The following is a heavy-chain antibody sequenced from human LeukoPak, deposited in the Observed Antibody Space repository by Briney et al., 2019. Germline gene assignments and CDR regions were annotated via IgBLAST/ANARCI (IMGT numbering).Heavy chain of an antibody. V-gene: IGHV3-30*03. Sequence: PGRSLRLSCAASGFTFSSYGMHWVRQAPGKGLEWVAVISYDGSNKYYADSVKGRFTISRDNSKNTLYLQMNSLRAEDTAVYYCARGYSYGAIDYWGQGTLVTVSS. CDR3: ARGYSYGAIDY. CDR1: GFTFSSYG. D-gene: IGHD5-18*01. J-gene: IGHJ4*02. CDR2: ISYDGSNK.